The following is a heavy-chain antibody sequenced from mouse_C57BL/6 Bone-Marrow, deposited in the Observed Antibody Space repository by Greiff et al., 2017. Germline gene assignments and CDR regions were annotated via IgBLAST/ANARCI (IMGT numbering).Heavy chain of an antibody. CDR2: INPNNGGT. V-gene: IGHV1-18*01. CDR3: PRKPEWYFDV. D-gene: IGHD6-1*01. Sequence: EVQLQQSGPELVKPGASVKIPCKASGYTFTDYNMDWVKQSHGKSLEWIGDINPNNGGTIYNQKFKGKATLTVDKSSSTAYMELRSLTSEDTAVYYCPRKPEWYFDVWGTGTTVTVSS. J-gene: IGHJ1*03. CDR1: GYTFTDYN.